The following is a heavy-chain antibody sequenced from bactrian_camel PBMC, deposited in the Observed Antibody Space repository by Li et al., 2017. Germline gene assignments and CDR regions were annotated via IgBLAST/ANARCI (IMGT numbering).Heavy chain of an antibody. V-gene: IGHV3S40*01. J-gene: IGHJ6*01. D-gene: IGHD2*01. CDR2: LVTGSGST. Sequence: VQLVESGGGSVQAGGSLRLSCLAASGYTYSRNCMGWFRQVSGTEREGVAALVTGSGSTHSYYTDSVKGRFTISQDNAKNTVYLQMNSLKPEDTAMYYCVAMRGTIVVATTIGDFAYWGQGTQVTVS. CDR3: VAMRGTIVVATTIGDFAY. CDR1: GYTYSRNC.